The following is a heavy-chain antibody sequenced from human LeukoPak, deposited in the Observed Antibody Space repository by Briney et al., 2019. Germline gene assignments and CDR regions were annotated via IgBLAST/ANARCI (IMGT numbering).Heavy chain of an antibody. CDR1: EFTVSSNY. Sequence: QPGGSLRLSCSASEFTVSSNYMGWVRQAPGKGLEWVSVIYSGGSTYYADSVKGRFTISRDNSKNTLYLQMNSLRAEDTAVYYCARVSSSGWFDYWGQGTLVTVSS. CDR2: IYSGGST. D-gene: IGHD6-19*01. V-gene: IGHV3-66*01. J-gene: IGHJ4*02. CDR3: ARVSSSGWFDY.